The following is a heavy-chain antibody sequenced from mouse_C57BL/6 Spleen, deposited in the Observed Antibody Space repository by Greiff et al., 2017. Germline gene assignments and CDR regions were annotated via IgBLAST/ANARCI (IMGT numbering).Heavy chain of an antibody. Sequence: QVQLQQPGAELVKPGASVKMSCKASGYTFTSYWITWVKQRPGQGLEWIGDIYPGSGSTNYNEKFKSKATLTVDTSSSTAYMQLSSLTSEDSAVYYCARLGTVVAYYYAMDYWGQGTSVTVSS. CDR2: IYPGSGST. CDR1: GYTFTSYW. CDR3: ARLGTVVAYYYAMDY. D-gene: IGHD1-1*01. V-gene: IGHV1-55*01. J-gene: IGHJ4*01.